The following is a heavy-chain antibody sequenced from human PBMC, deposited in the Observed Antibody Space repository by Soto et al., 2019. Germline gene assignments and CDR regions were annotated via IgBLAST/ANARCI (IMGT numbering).Heavy chain of an antibody. CDR1: GGTFSTYA. CDR2: IIPIFGTA. Sequence: ASVKVSCKASGGTFSTYAISWVRQAPGQGLEWMGGIIPIFGTAKYAQKFQGRVTITADESTSTAYMELSSLRSEDTAVYYCAREIFGVIISGGRDAFDIWG. CDR3: AREIFGVIISGGRDAFDI. J-gene: IGHJ3*02. D-gene: IGHD3-3*01. V-gene: IGHV1-69*13.